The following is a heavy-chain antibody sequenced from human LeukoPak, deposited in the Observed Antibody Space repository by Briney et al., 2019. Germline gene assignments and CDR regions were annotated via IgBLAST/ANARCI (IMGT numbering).Heavy chain of an antibody. Sequence: GGSLRLSCAASGFTFSSYWMSWIRQAPGKGLEWVANIKQDGSEKYYVDSVKGRFTISRDNAKNSLYLQMNSLRAEDTAVYYCARSAAMVTGRFDYWGQGTLVTVSS. J-gene: IGHJ4*02. D-gene: IGHD5-18*01. CDR1: GFTFSSYW. V-gene: IGHV3-7*01. CDR3: ARSAAMVTGRFDY. CDR2: IKQDGSEK.